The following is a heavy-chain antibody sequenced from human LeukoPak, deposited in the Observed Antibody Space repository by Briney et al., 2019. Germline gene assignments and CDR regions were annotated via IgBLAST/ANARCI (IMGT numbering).Heavy chain of an antibody. Sequence: GGSLRLSCAASGFTFSSYWMSWVRQAPGKGLEWVSYISSASTYKYYADSVKGRFTISRDNAKNSLYLQMNSLRAEDTAVYYCARGGSGSYDSYFDYWGQGILVTVSS. CDR1: GFTFSSYW. CDR2: ISSASTYK. J-gene: IGHJ4*02. CDR3: ARGGSGSYDSYFDY. D-gene: IGHD1-26*01. V-gene: IGHV3-21*06.